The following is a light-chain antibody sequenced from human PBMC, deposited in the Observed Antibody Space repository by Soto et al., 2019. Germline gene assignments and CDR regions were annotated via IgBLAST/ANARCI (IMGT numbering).Light chain of an antibody. CDR2: AAS. V-gene: IGKV1-39*01. Sequence: DIQMTQSPSSLSASVGDRVTITCRASPSISSFLSWYQQKPGQAPKLLIYAASSLQSGVPSRFSGSGSGTDFTLTISSLQPEDFATYYCQQAHGTFGQGTRLDIK. CDR1: PSISSF. CDR3: QQAHGT. J-gene: IGKJ5*01.